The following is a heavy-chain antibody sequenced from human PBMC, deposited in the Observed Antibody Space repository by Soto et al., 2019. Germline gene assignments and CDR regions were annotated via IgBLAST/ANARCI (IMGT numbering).Heavy chain of an antibody. V-gene: IGHV1-2*02. Sequence: QVQLVQSGAEVKKPGASVKVSCKASGYTFTAFYMHWVRQAPGQGLEWVGWINPNDRATNFAQKFQGRVTVTSDTYITTVYMELDSLTSDDTAVFYCARGRNTAYITPLYDYWGQGTLVTVSS. J-gene: IGHJ4*02. CDR1: GYTFTAFY. CDR2: INPNDRAT. CDR3: ARGRNTAYITPLYDY. D-gene: IGHD5-18*01.